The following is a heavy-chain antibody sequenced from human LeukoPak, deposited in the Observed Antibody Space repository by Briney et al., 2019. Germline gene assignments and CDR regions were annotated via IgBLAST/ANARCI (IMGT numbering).Heavy chain of an antibody. J-gene: IGHJ5*02. CDR2: INYSGST. CDR3: ARDRPYTAMVTSNWFDP. CDR1: GGSISSSSYY. D-gene: IGHD5-18*01. Sequence: SETLSLTCTVSGGSISSSSYYWGWIRQPPGKGLEWIGSINYSGSTYYNPSLKSRVTISVDTSKNQFSLKLSSVTAADTAVYYCARDRPYTAMVTSNWFDPWGQGTLVTVSS. V-gene: IGHV4-39*07.